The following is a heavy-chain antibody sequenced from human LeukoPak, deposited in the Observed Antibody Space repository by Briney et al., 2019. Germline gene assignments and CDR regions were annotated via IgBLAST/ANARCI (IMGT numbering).Heavy chain of an antibody. J-gene: IGHJ4*02. V-gene: IGHV1-69*06. CDR3: ASPLAVGYCSGGSCYGN. CDR2: IIPICGTA. CDR1: GGTFSSYA. Sequence: GASVKVSCKASGGTFSSYAISWVRQAPGQGLEWMGGIIPICGTANYAQKFQGRVTITADKSTSTAYMELSSLRSEDTAVYYCASPLAVGYCSGGSCYGNWGQGTLVTVSS. D-gene: IGHD2-15*01.